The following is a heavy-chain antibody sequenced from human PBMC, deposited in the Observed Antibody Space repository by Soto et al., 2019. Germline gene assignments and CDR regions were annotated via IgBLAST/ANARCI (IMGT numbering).Heavy chain of an antibody. J-gene: IGHJ4*02. D-gene: IGHD6-19*01. CDR1: GYTFTGYY. Sequence: ASVKVSCKASGYTFTGYYMHWVRQAPGQGLEWMGWINPNSGSTNYAQKFQGRVTMTKDTSTSTAYMELRSLRSDDTAVYYCARGSESAVANNDYWGQGTLVTVSS. CDR2: INPNSGST. V-gene: IGHV1-2*02. CDR3: ARGSESAVANNDY.